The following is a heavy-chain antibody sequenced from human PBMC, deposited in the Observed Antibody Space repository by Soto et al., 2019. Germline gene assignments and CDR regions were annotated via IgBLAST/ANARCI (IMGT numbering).Heavy chain of an antibody. D-gene: IGHD3-10*01. CDR1: GGSISSGDYY. J-gene: IGHJ4*02. CDR2: IYYSGST. CDR3: AREDFREGFDY. Sequence: SETLSLTCTVSGGSISSGDYYWNWIRQPPGKGLEWIGYIYYSGSTYYNPSLKSRVTISIDTSKNQFSLKLSSVTAADTAVYYCAREDFREGFDYWGQGTLVTVS. V-gene: IGHV4-30-4*01.